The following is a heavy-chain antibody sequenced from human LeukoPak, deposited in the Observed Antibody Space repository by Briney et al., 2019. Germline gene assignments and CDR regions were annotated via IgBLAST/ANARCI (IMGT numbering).Heavy chain of an antibody. V-gene: IGHV1-69*13. CDR1: GGTFSNSA. CDR2: IIPIFGTA. CDR3: AKGFGGSYQTSYDAFDI. D-gene: IGHD1-26*01. J-gene: IGHJ3*02. Sequence: SVKVSCKASGGTFSNSAISWVRQAPGQGLEWMGGIIPIFGTANYAQRFQGRVTITADESTTTAYMEVSSLRAEDTAVYYCAKGFGGSYQTSYDAFDIWGQGTMVTVSS.